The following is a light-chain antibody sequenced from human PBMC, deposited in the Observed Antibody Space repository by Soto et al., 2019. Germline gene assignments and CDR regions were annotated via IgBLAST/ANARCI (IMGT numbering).Light chain of an antibody. J-gene: IGKJ1*01. Sequence: EIVMTQSPATLSVSPGERATLSCRASQSVSSSYLAWYQQKPGQAPRLLIYGASSRATGIPDRFSGSGSGTDFTLTISRLEPEDCAVYYCQQYGSSPPWTFGQGNQVDIK. CDR1: QSVSSSY. CDR3: QQYGSSPPWT. CDR2: GAS. V-gene: IGKV3-20*01.